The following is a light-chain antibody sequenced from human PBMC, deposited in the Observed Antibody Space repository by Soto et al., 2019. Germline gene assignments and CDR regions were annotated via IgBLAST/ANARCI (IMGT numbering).Light chain of an antibody. CDR1: NSDIGTYNF. CDR3: SSYTTNNSPVL. J-gene: IGLJ2*01. Sequence: QSVLTQAASVSGSPGQAITISCSGTNSDIGTYNFVSWYQHHPGKAPKLIIYDVSNRPSGVSNRFSGSKSGNTASLTISGLQAEDDADYYCSSYTTNNSPVLFGGGTKLTVL. V-gene: IGLV2-14*03. CDR2: DVS.